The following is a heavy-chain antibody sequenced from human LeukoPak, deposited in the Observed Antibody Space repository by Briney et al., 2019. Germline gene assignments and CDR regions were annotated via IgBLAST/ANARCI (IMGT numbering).Heavy chain of an antibody. J-gene: IGHJ5*02. CDR2: VYYSGST. CDR3: ARAPTVTDWFDP. CDR1: GGSISSYY. D-gene: IGHD4-17*01. V-gene: IGHV4-59*12. Sequence: SETLSLTCTVSGGSISSYYWSWIRQPPGRGLEWIGYVYYSGSTNYSPSLKSRVTISVDTSKNQFSLRLSSVTTADTAVYYCARAPTVTDWFDPWGQGTLVTVSS.